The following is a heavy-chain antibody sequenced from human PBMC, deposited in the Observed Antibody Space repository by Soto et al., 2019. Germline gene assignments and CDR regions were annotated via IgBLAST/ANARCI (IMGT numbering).Heavy chain of an antibody. CDR2: ISYDGSNK. D-gene: IGHD3-22*01. J-gene: IGHJ4*02. CDR1: GFTFSHYG. V-gene: IGHV3-30*18. Sequence: GGSLRLSCAAPGFTFSHYGIHWVRQAPGKGLEWLAVISYDGSNKHYADSVKGRFTISRDNSKNTLYLQMNSLRAEDTAVYYCAKPTLRDYYDSSGYAYFDYWGQGTLVTVSS. CDR3: AKPTLRDYYDSSGYAYFDY.